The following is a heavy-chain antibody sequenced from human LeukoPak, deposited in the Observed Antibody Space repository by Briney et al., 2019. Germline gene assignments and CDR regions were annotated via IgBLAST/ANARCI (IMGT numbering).Heavy chain of an antibody. J-gene: IGHJ4*02. V-gene: IGHV3-9*01. CDR1: GFTFDDYA. CDR3: ARDSLASIQDSSGSLDY. CDR2: ISWNSGSI. D-gene: IGHD6-19*01. Sequence: PGGSLRLSCAASGFTFDDYAMHWVRQAPGKGLEWVSGISWNSGSIGYADSVKGRFTISRDNAKNSLYLQMSSLRAEDTAFYYCARDSLASIQDSSGSLDYWGQGILVTVSS.